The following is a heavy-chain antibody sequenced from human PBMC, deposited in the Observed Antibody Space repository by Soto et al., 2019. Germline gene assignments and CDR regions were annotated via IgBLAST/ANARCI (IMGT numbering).Heavy chain of an antibody. J-gene: IGHJ4*02. CDR1: GYTFTSYG. CDR2: ISAYNGNT. D-gene: IGHD6-6*01. Sequence: QVQLVQSGAEVKKPGASVKVSCKASGYTFTSYGISWVRQAPGQGLEWMGWISAYNGNTNYAQKLQGRVTMTTDTXTSTAYTALRSLRSDDTAVYYCARRYSRSSSAVDYWGQGTLVTVSS. CDR3: ARRYSRSSSAVDY. V-gene: IGHV1-18*01.